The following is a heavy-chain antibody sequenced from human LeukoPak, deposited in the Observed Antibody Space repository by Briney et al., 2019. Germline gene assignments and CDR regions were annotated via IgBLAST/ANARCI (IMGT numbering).Heavy chain of an antibody. V-gene: IGHV4-59*01. CDR1: GGSISSYY. D-gene: IGHD3-10*01. CDR2: IYYSGST. CDR3: ARHLWFGELNAFDI. J-gene: IGHJ3*02. Sequence: SETLSLTCIVSGGSISSYYWSWIRQPPGKGLEWIGYIYYSGSTNYNPSLKSRVTISVDTSKNQFSLKLSSVTAADTAVYYCARHLWFGELNAFDIWGQGTMVTVSS.